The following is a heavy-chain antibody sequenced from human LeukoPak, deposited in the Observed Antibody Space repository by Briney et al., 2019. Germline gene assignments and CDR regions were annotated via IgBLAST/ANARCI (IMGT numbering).Heavy chain of an antibody. CDR3: ARGGFGELRYFDY. CDR1: GGSTSSYY. J-gene: IGHJ4*02. V-gene: IGHV4-59*01. Sequence: PSETLSLTCTVSGGSTSSYYWSWIRQPPGKGLEWIGYIYYSGSTNYNPTLKSRVTISVDTSKNQFSLKLSSVTAADTAVYYCARGGFGELRYFDYWGQGTLVTVSS. CDR2: IYYSGST. D-gene: IGHD3-10*01.